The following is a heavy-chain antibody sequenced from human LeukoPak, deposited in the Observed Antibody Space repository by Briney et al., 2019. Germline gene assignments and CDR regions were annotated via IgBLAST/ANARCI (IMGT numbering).Heavy chain of an antibody. CDR2: ISSSGSTI. CDR3: ARRGYCSSTSCYTPTDY. V-gene: IGHV3-11*01. J-gene: IGHJ4*02. D-gene: IGHD2-2*02. CDR1: GFTFSDHY. Sequence: PGGSLRLSCAASGFTFSDHYMSWIRQAPGKGLEWVSYISSSGSTIYYADSVKGRFTISRDNAKNSLYLQMNSLRAEDTAVYYCARRGYCSSTSCYTPTDYWGQGTLVTVSS.